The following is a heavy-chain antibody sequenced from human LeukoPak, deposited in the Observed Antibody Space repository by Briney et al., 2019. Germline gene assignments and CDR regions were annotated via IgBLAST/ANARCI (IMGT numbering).Heavy chain of an antibody. CDR2: TNLHGTTV. J-gene: IGHJ4*02. CDR1: GLSFSNYW. Sequence: GGSLRLSCAVSGLSFSNYWMHWVRQAPGKGLVWVARTNLHGTTVDYADSVKGGFTISRDNPKNTLFLQMNSLRAENTAVYYCASGYTYVRLGDHWGQGTLVTVSS. D-gene: IGHD5-18*01. CDR3: ASGYTYVRLGDH. V-gene: IGHV3-74*01.